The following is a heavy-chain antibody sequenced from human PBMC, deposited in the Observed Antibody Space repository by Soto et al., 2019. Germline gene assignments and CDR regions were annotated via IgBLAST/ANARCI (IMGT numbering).Heavy chain of an antibody. V-gene: IGHV4-39*01. D-gene: IGHD6-19*01. Sequence: QLHLQESGPGLVKPSETLSLTCTVSGGSITSYNYYWGWIRQPPGKGLEWVVNVHYTGTTYYNPSLKRRVTISIDTSKNEFSLKLSSVTAADTAVYFCATRHRSFYFDNWGQGTLVTVSS. CDR3: ATRHRSFYFDN. CDR2: VHYTGTT. CDR1: GGSITSYNYY. J-gene: IGHJ4*02.